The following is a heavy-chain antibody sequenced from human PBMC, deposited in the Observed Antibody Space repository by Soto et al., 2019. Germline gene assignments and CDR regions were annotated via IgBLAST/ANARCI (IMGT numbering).Heavy chain of an antibody. CDR1: GGSISIGGYY. CDR2: IYYSGST. D-gene: IGHD3-16*02. J-gene: IGHJ4*02. V-gene: IGHV4-31*03. CDR3: ARENSEGELSPWTFDY. Sequence: QVQLQESGPGLVKPSQTLSLTCTVSGGSISIGGYYWSWIRQHPGKGLEWIGYIYYSGSTYYNTSLKRRVTISVDTSKNHFSLKLSSVTAADTAVYYCARENSEGELSPWTFDYWGQGTLVTVSS.